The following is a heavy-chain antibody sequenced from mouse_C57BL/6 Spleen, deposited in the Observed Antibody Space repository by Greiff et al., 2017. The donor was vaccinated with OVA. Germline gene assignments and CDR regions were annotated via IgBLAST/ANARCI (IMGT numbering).Heavy chain of an antibody. CDR1: GYSITSGYY. D-gene: IGHD1-1*01. CDR3: ARVRFWYFDV. Sequence: EVKLMESGPGLVKPSQSLSLTCSVPGYSITSGYYWNWIRQFPGNKLEWMGYISYDGSNNYNPSLKNRISITRDTSKNQFFLKLNSVTTEDTATYYCARVRFWYFDVWGTGTTVTVSS. J-gene: IGHJ1*03. CDR2: ISYDGSN. V-gene: IGHV3-6*01.